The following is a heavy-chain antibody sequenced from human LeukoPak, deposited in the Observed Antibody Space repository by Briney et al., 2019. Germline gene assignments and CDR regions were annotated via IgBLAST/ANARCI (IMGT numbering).Heavy chain of an antibody. CDR3: ARVGGDVLSGHRTGYYYAMDV. Sequence: GRSLRLSCAASGFTFTRFAMYWVRQAPGKGLEWVALISYDGSNKYYADSVKGRFTISRDNSKNTVYLQMNSPRAEDTAVYYCARVGGDVLSGHRTGYYYAMDVWGQGTTVTVPS. CDR2: ISYDGSNK. V-gene: IGHV3-30*04. J-gene: IGHJ6*02. D-gene: IGHD3-3*01. CDR1: GFTFTRFA.